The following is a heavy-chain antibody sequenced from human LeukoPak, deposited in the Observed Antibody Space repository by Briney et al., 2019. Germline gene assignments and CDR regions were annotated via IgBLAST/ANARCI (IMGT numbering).Heavy chain of an antibody. CDR3: ARDKDHAFDI. J-gene: IGHJ3*02. CDR1: GYTFSNSG. V-gene: IGHV1-18*01. Sequence: ASVKVSCKASGYTFSNSGISWVRQAPGQGLEWMEWISTYSGTTNYAHNLQGRLTMTTDTSTSTAYMELRNLKSDDTAVYFCARDKDHAFDIWGQGTMVTVPS. CDR2: ISTYSGTT.